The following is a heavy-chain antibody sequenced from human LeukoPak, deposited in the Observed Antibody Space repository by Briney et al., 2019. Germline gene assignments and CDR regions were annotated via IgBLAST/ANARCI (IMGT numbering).Heavy chain of an antibody. J-gene: IGHJ6*02. V-gene: IGHV3-23*01. D-gene: IGHD3-16*01. Sequence: PGGSLRLSCAASGFTFSSYAMSWVRQAPGKGLEWVSAISGSGGSTYYADSVKGRFTISRDNSNNTLYLQMNSLRAEDTAVYYCAKPVGGARRFGYYYYGMDVWGQGTTVTVSS. CDR3: AKPVGGARRFGYYYYGMDV. CDR1: GFTFSSYA. CDR2: ISGSGGST.